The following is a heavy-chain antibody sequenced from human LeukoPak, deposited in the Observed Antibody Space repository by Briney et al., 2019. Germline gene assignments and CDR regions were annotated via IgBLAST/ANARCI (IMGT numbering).Heavy chain of an antibody. CDR3: ARRIYSSGWYYYYYGMDV. CDR2: IYYSGST. CDR1: GGSISSSRYY. Sequence: SETLSLTCTVSGGSISSSRYYWGWIRQPPGKGLEWIGSIYYSGSTYYNPSLKSRVTISVDTSKNQFSLKLSSVTAADTAVYYCARRIYSSGWYYYYYGMDVWGQGTTVTVSS. V-gene: IGHV4-39*01. J-gene: IGHJ6*02. D-gene: IGHD6-19*01.